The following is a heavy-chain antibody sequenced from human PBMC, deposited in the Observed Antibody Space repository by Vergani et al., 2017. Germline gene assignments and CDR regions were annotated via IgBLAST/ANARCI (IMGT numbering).Heavy chain of an antibody. Sequence: QVQLVQSGAEVKKPGSSVKVSCKASGGTFSSYAISWVRQAPGQGLEWMGGIIPIFGTANYAQKFQGRVTITADESTSTAYMELSSLRSEDTAVYYCAGRNPYDSSGYYYMGYYCGMDVWGQGTTVTVSS. CDR3: AGRNPYDSSGYYYMGYYCGMDV. D-gene: IGHD3-22*01. J-gene: IGHJ6*02. CDR1: GGTFSSYA. V-gene: IGHV1-69*12. CDR2: IIPIFGTA.